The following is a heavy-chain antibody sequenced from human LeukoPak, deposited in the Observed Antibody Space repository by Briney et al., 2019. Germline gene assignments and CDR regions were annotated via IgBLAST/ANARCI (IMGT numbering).Heavy chain of an antibody. CDR1: GFTFSDYY. Sequence: GGSLRLSCAASGFTFSDYYMSWIRQAPGKGLEWVSYISSSSSYTNYADSVKGRFTISRDNAENSLYLQMNSLRAEDTAVYYCVRAQGIRYFDWLSYFDYWGQGTLVTVSS. CDR3: VRAQGIRYFDWLSYFDY. V-gene: IGHV3-11*06. J-gene: IGHJ4*02. CDR2: ISSSSSYT. D-gene: IGHD3-9*01.